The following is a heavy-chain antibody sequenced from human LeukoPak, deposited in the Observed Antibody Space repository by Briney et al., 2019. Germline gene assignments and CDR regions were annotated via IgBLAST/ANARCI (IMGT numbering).Heavy chain of an antibody. CDR3: ARHDSSSWYEVDY. J-gene: IGHJ4*02. Sequence: SETLSLTCTVSGGSISSYYWSWLRQPPGKGLEWIGYIYYSGSTNYNPSLKSRVTISVDTSKNQFSLKLSSVTAADTAVYYCARHDSSSWYEVDYWGQGTLVTVSS. CDR2: IYYSGST. D-gene: IGHD6-13*01. CDR1: GGSISSYY. V-gene: IGHV4-59*08.